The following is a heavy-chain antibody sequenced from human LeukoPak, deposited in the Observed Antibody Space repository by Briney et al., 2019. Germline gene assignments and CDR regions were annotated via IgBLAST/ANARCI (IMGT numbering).Heavy chain of an antibody. CDR3: ARDQHDYGDSGNDP. J-gene: IGHJ5*02. V-gene: IGHV1-8*01. D-gene: IGHD4-17*01. Sequence: GASVKVSCKASGYTFTSYDINWVRQATGQGLEWMGWMNPNSGNTGYAQKFQGRVTMTRNTSISTAYMELSSLRSEDTAVYYCARDQHDYGDSGNDPWGQGTLVTVSS. CDR2: MNPNSGNT. CDR1: GYTFTSYD.